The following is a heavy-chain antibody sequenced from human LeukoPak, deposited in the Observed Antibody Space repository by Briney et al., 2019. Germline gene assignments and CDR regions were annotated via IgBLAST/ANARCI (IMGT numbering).Heavy chain of an antibody. CDR2: ISRRSIGTA. CDR1: GFTFSEYA. Sequence: GGSLRLSCAASGFTFSEYAMTWVRQAPGKGLEWVSTISRRSIGTAYYADSVKDRFTISRDNSKDTLYLQMNSLRAEDTAVYYCVKDDFSSIIIEGALDIWGQGTMVTVSS. D-gene: IGHD1-14*01. J-gene: IGHJ3*02. V-gene: IGHV3-23*01. CDR3: VKDDFSSIIIEGALDI.